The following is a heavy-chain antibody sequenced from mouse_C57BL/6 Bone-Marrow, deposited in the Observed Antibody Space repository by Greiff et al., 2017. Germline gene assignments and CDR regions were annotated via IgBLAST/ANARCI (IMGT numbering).Heavy chain of an antibody. V-gene: IGHV14-4*01. D-gene: IGHD1-1*01. CDR3: TTSGLMTTVVAFLYWYFDV. J-gene: IGHJ1*03. CDR2: IDPENGDT. CDR1: GFNIKDDY. Sequence: VQLQQSGAELVRPGASVKLSCTASGFNIKDDYMHWVKQRPEQGLEWIGWIDPENGDTEYASKFQGKATIPADTSSNTAFLQLGCLTSEDTAVYYCTTSGLMTTVVAFLYWYFDVWGTGTTVTVSS.